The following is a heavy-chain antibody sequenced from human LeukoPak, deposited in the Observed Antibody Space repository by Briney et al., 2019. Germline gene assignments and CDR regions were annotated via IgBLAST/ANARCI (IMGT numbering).Heavy chain of an antibody. Sequence: SETLSLTCTVSGGSISSYYWSWIRQPAGKGLEWIGRIYTSGSTNYNPSLKSRVTMSVDTSKNQFSLKLGSVTAADTAVYYCARDVRSGWYAYFDYWGQGTLVTVSS. V-gene: IGHV4-4*07. J-gene: IGHJ4*02. CDR3: ARDVRSGWYAYFDY. CDR1: GGSISSYY. CDR2: IYTSGST. D-gene: IGHD6-19*01.